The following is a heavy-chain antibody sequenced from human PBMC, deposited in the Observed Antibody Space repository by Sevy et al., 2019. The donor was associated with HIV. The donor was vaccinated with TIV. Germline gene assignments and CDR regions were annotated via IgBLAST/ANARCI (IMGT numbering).Heavy chain of an antibody. J-gene: IGHJ4*02. V-gene: IGHV3-48*02. D-gene: IGHD3-22*01. CDR1: GFTFSSCS. CDR3: ARERKMYDSSGYYFHFDY. Sequence: GGSLRLSCAASGFTFSSCSMNWVRQAPGKGLEWVSYISRSSSTIYYADSVKGRFTISRDNAKNSLYLQMNSLRDEETAVYYCARERKMYDSSGYYFHFDYWGQGTLVTVSS. CDR2: ISRSSSTI.